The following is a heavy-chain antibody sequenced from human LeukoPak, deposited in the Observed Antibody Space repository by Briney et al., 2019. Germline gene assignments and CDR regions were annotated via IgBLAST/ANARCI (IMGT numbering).Heavy chain of an antibody. V-gene: IGHV3-23*01. D-gene: IGHD3-22*01. CDR1: GFTFSSYA. Sequence: GGSLRLSCAASGFTFSSYAMSWVRQAPGKGLEWVSAISGSGGSTYYADSVKGRFTISRDNSKNTLYLQMNSLGAEDTAVYYCAKVDDSRATYYYGMDVWGQGTTVTVSS. CDR3: AKVDDSRATYYYGMDV. CDR2: ISGSGGST. J-gene: IGHJ6*02.